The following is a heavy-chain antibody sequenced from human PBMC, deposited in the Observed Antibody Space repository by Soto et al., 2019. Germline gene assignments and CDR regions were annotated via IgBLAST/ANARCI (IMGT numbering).Heavy chain of an antibody. CDR1: GDSVSSNSAA. CDR3: ARFIAAAGTGHYYYGMDV. J-gene: IGHJ6*02. CDR2: TYYRSKWYN. D-gene: IGHD6-13*01. V-gene: IGHV6-1*01. Sequence: PSQTLSLTGAISGDSVSSNSAAWNWIRQSPSRGLEWLGRTYYRSKWYNDYAVSVKSRITINPDTSKNQFSLQLNSVTPEDTAVYYCARFIAAAGTGHYYYGMDVWGQGTTVTVSS.